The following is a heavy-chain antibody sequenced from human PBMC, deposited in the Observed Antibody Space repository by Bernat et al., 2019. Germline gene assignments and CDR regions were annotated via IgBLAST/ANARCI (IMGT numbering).Heavy chain of an antibody. V-gene: IGHV3-23*01. CDR2: ISGSGVTT. J-gene: IGHJ4*02. D-gene: IGHD2-21*02. CDR1: GFTFSSYA. CDR3: AKSFCGGNCFDLDY. Sequence: EVQLLESGGGLVQPGGSLTVSCAASGFTFSSYAMNWVRQVPGKGQEWVSGISGSGVTTYYADSVKGRFTISRDNSKNTLYLQMNSLRAEDTAIYYCAKSFCGGNCFDLDYWGQGTLVTVS.